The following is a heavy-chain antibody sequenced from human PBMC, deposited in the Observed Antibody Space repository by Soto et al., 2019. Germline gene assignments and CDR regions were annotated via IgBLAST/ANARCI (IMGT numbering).Heavy chain of an antibody. D-gene: IGHD3-3*01. CDR2: IIPILGIA. V-gene: IGHV1-69*08. CDR3: ARDLPIRTGPENFDY. Sequence: QVPLVQSGAEVKKPGSSVKVSCKASGGTFSSYTISWVRQAPGQGLEWMGRIIPILGIANYAQKFQGRVTITADKSTSTAYMELSSLRSEDTAVYYCARDLPIRTGPENFDYWGQGTLVTVSS. J-gene: IGHJ4*02. CDR1: GGTFSSYT.